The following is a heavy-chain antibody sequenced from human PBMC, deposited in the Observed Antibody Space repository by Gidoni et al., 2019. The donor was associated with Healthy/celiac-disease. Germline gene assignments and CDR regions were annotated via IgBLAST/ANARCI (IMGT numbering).Heavy chain of an antibody. V-gene: IGHV3-30-3*01. CDR2: ISYDGSNK. CDR3: ARGMRYCSGGSCYSDY. D-gene: IGHD2-15*01. Sequence: QVQLVESGGGVVQPGRSLRLPCAASGFTFSSYAMHLVRQAPGKGLEWVAVISYDGSNKYYADSVKGRFTISRDNSKNTLYLQMNSLRAEDTAVYYCARGMRYCSGGSCYSDYWGQGTLVTVSS. J-gene: IGHJ4*02. CDR1: GFTFSSYA.